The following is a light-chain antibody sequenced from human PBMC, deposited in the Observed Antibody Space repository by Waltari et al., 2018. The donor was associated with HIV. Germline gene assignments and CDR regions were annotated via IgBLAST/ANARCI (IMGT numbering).Light chain of an antibody. CDR3: HQSYNNPFT. CDR2: SAS. Sequence: KITFTCRASQHINNYVSWYQQIPGKAPKLLIYSASSLQTAVPPRFSGSGYGTDFTLTISSLQPEDFATYYCHQSYNNPFTFGGGTKVEIK. J-gene: IGKJ4*01. CDR1: QHINNY. V-gene: IGKV1-39*01.